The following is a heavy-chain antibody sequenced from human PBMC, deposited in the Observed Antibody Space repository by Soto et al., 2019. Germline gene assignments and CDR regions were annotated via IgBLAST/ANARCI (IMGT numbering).Heavy chain of an antibody. CDR3: ARNDFWTYGMDV. CDR1: GHTFTTYA. Sequence: ASVKVSCKSSGHTFTTYAMHWVRQAPGLRPEWMGWINAGNGNTKYSQKFQGRVTITWDTSANTTYMDLSSLRSEDTAVYYCARNDFWTYGMDVWGQGTTVTVSS. J-gene: IGHJ6*02. V-gene: IGHV1-3*01. D-gene: IGHD3-3*01. CDR2: INAGNGNT.